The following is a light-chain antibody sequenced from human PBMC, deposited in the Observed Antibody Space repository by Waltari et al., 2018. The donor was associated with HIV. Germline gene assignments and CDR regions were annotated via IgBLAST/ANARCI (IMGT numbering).Light chain of an antibody. CDR1: SNDIGSYNL. V-gene: IGLV2-23*02. CDR2: EVN. J-gene: IGLJ2*01. Sequence: QSALTQPASVSGSPGQSITISCTGTSNDIGSYNLVSLNQQHPGKAPKLRIYEVNKWPSGVSNRVSGSRSGNTASLTISGLQAEDETDYYCCSYAGSSTFVVFGGGTKLTVL. CDR3: CSYAGSSTFVV.